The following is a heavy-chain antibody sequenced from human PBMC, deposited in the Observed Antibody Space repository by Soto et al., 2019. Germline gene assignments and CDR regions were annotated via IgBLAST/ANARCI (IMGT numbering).Heavy chain of an antibody. Sequence: GGSLRLSCAASGFTFSSYGMHWVRQAPGKGLEWVAVISYDGSIKYYADSVKGRFTISRDNSKNTLYLQMNSLGAEDTAVYYCAGGWVYWGQGTLVTVSS. D-gene: IGHD1-26*01. V-gene: IGHV3-30*03. CDR3: AGGWVY. CDR2: ISYDGSIK. CDR1: GFTFSSYG. J-gene: IGHJ4*02.